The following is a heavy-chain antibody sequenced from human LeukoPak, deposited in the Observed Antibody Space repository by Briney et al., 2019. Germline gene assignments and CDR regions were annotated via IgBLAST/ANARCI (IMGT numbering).Heavy chain of an antibody. CDR3: ARAAKDSSGYHDAFDI. D-gene: IGHD3-22*01. CDR2: MHNGVHT. Sequence: SETLSLTCAVPGDSISSYFWSWIRQPPGKGLEWIGYMHNGVHTNYNPSLKSRVTISGDTSKNQLSLKLTSVTAADTAVYYCARAAKDSSGYHDAFDIWGQGTMVTVSS. CDR1: GDSISSYF. V-gene: IGHV4-59*01. J-gene: IGHJ3*02.